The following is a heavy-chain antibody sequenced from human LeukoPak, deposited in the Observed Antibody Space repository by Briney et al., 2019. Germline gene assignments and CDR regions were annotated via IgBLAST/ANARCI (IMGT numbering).Heavy chain of an antibody. D-gene: IGHD3-3*01. CDR3: AKEGDYDFWSGYYNQWYYFDY. CDR1: GFTFSSYA. CDR2: ISYDGSNK. J-gene: IGHJ4*02. Sequence: GGSLRLSCAASGFTFSSYAMHWVRQAPGKGLEWVAVISYDGSNKYYADSVKGRFTISRDNSKNTLYLQMNSLRAEDTAVYYCAKEGDYDFWSGYYNQWYYFDYWGQGTLVTVSS. V-gene: IGHV3-30-3*01.